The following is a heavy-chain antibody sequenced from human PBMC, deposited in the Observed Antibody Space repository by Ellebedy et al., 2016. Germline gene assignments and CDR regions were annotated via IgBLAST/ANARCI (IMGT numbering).Heavy chain of an antibody. Sequence: GSLRLSCTVSGGSISSSSYYWGWIRQPPGKGLEWIGSIYYSGSTYYNPSLKSRVTISVDTSKNQFSLKLSSVTAADTAVYYCARQALAARIYYYYGMDVWGQGTTVTVSS. CDR3: ARQALAARIYYYYGMDV. CDR2: IYYSGST. V-gene: IGHV4-39*01. D-gene: IGHD6-6*01. CDR1: GGSISSSSYY. J-gene: IGHJ6*02.